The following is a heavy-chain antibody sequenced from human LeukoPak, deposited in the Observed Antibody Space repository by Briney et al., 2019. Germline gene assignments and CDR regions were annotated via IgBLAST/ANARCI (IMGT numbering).Heavy chain of an antibody. CDR1: GYTFTSYG. CDR2: ISAYNGNT. CDR3: ARDRAQPNAFDV. D-gene: IGHD5-18*01. Sequence: ASVKVSCKASGYTFTSYGISWVRQAPGQGLEWMGWISAYNGNTNYAQKLQGRVTMTTDTSTSTAYMELRSLRSDDTAVFYCARDRAQPNAFDVWGHGTLVTVSS. V-gene: IGHV1-18*01. J-gene: IGHJ3*01.